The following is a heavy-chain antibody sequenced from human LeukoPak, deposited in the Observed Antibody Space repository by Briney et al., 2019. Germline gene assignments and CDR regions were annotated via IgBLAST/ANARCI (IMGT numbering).Heavy chain of an antibody. J-gene: IGHJ4*02. V-gene: IGHV3-74*01. Sequence: PGRSLRLSCAASGFTFSTYWMHWVRQAPGKGLGWVSRISYDGSSTNYADSVKGRFSISRDSAKNTVYLQMNSLRAEDTAVYYCAREAAVAGIYFDSWGQGTLVTVSS. D-gene: IGHD6-19*01. CDR1: GFTFSTYW. CDR3: AREAAVAGIYFDS. CDR2: ISYDGSST.